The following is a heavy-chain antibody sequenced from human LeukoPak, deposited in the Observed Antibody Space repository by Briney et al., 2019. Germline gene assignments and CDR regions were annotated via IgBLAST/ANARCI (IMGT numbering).Heavy chain of an antibody. D-gene: IGHD3-22*01. V-gene: IGHV3-74*01. J-gene: IGHJ4*02. CDR3: AREGRYYYDSSGYYSDY. CDR1: RFTFSSYW. CDR2: INSDGSST. Sequence: GGSLRLSCAASRFTFSSYWMHWVRQAPGKGLVWVSRINSDGSSTSYADSVKGRFTISRDNAKNTLYLQMNSLRAEDTAVYYCAREGRYYYDSSGYYSDYWGQGTLVTVSS.